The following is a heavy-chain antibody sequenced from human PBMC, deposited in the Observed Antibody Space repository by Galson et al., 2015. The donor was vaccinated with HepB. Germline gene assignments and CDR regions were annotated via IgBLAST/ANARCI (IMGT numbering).Heavy chain of an antibody. J-gene: IGHJ3*02. D-gene: IGHD6-19*01. CDR2: ISSGSGYT. V-gene: IGHV3-11*03. CDR3: ARRMQWVGGFDM. Sequence: CAASGFAFSDYYMSWVRQAPGKGLEWVSYISSGSGYTEYADSVKGRFTISRDNAKNSLYLQMNSLKADDTAVYYCARRMQWVGGFDMWGQGTMVTVSS. CDR1: GFAFSDYY.